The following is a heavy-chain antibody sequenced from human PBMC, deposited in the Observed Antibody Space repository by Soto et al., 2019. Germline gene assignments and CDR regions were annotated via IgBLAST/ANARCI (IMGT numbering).Heavy chain of an antibody. V-gene: IGHV3-23*01. CDR1: GFDFSTYA. Sequence: EVHLLESGGTLVQPGGSLRLSCAASGFDFSTYAMTWVRQAPGKGLEWVSGIINSGATTYYADSVKGRFTSSRDNSRNTLYLQMNSLRVDDTAMYYCAKDWPGTSSVTSDFWGQGTLVTVSS. CDR3: AKDWPGTSSVTSDF. CDR2: IINSGATT. D-gene: IGHD4-17*01. J-gene: IGHJ4*02.